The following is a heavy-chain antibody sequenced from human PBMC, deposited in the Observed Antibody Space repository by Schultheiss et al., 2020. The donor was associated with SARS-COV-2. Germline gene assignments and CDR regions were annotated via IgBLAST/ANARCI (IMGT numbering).Heavy chain of an antibody. D-gene: IGHD3-16*01. CDR1: GYTFTSYG. J-gene: IGHJ5*02. CDR3: ARAGGIVVAGRGNWFDP. V-gene: IGHV1-18*01. CDR2: ISAYNGNT. Sequence: ASVKVSCKASGYTFTSYGISWVRQAPGQGLEWMGWISAYNGNTNYAQKLQGRVTMTTDTSTSTAYMELRSLRSDDTAVYYCARAGGIVVAGRGNWFDPWGQGILVTVSS.